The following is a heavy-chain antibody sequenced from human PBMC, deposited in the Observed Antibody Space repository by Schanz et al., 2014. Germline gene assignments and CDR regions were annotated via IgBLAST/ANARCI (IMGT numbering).Heavy chain of an antibody. CDR1: GGTFNSYT. V-gene: IGHV1-69*08. Sequence: QVQLVQSGAEVKKPGPSMKVSCKASGGTFNSYTINWVRQAPGQGLEWMGRIIPSLGLAKYEQKFQDKVTITADTSTTTAYMELSGLRSEDTAVYYCARDRLECGAECYSVEVFEIWGQGTLVIVSS. CDR3: ARDRLECGAECYSVEVFEI. D-gene: IGHD2-21*01. J-gene: IGHJ4*02. CDR2: IIPSLGLA.